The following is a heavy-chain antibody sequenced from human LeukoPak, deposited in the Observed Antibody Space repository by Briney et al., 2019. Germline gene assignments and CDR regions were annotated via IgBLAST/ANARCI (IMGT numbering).Heavy chain of an antibody. D-gene: IGHD2-2*01. CDR1: GGSISSGSYY. V-gene: IGHV4-61*02. J-gene: IGHJ4*02. Sequence: SETLSLTCTVSGGSISSGSYYWSWIRRPAGKGLEWIGRIYTSGSTNYNPSLKSRVTISVDTSKNQFSLKLSPVTAADTAVYYCARGIVVVPGQLDYWGQGTLVTVSS. CDR3: ARGIVVVPGQLDY. CDR2: IYTSGST.